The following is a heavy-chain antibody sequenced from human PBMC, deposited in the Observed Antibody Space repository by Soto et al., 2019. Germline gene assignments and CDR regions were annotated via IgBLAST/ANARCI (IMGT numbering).Heavy chain of an antibody. CDR2: IYYSGST. D-gene: IGHD3-22*01. V-gene: IGHV4-59*08. Sequence: SETLSLTCTVSGGSISSYYWSWIRQPPGKGLEWIGYIYYSGSTNYNPSLKSRVTISVDTSKNQFSLKLSSVTAADTAVYYCARHIPYYYDSSGYPFDYWGQGTLVTVSS. CDR1: GGSISSYY. J-gene: IGHJ4*02. CDR3: ARHIPYYYDSSGYPFDY.